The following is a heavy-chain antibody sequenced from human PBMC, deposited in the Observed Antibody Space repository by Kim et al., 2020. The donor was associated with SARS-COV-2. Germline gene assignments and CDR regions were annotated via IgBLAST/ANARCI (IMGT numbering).Heavy chain of an antibody. V-gene: IGHV5-10-1*01. D-gene: IGHD3-22*01. CDR2: IDPSDSYT. CDR3: ASSGGIYYDSSGYYQHGGAAFDI. CDR1: GYSFTSYW. J-gene: IGHJ3*02. Sequence: GESLKISCKGSGYSFTSYWISWVRQMPGKGLEWMGRIDPSDSYTNYSPSFQGHVTISADKSISTAYLQWSSLKASDTAMYYCASSGGIYYDSSGYYQHGGAAFDIWGQGTMVTVSS.